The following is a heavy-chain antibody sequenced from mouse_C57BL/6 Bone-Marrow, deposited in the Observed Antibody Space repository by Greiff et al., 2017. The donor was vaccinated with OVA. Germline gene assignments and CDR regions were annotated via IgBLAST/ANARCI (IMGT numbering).Heavy chain of an antibody. V-gene: IGHV1-55*01. J-gene: IGHJ2*01. CDR1: GYTFTSYW. Sequence: QVQLQQPGAELVKPGASVKMSCKASGYTFTSYWITWVKQRPGQGLEWIGDIYPGSGSTNYNQKFKGKATLTVDQSSSTAYMQLNSLTSEDSAVYYCARTPDYFDYWGQGTTLTVSS. CDR3: ARTPDYFDY. CDR2: IYPGSGST.